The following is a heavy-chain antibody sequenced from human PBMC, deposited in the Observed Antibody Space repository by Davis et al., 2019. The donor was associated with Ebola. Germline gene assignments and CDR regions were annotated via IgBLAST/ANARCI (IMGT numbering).Heavy chain of an antibody. CDR3: GRGDDYGEN. J-gene: IGHJ4*02. Sequence: PSETLSLTCTVSGGSVSSGSFYWSWNRQPPGKGLEWIGYIYKRGSTNYNASLNSRVTISIDTSKNQFSLKLNSVTAADTAVYYCGRGDDYGENWGQGTLVTVSS. D-gene: IGHD4-17*01. CDR1: GGSVSSGSFY. V-gene: IGHV4-61*01. CDR2: IYKRGST.